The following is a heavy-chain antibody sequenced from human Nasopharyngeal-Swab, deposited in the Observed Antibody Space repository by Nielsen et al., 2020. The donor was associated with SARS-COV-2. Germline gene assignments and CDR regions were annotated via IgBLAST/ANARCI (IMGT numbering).Heavy chain of an antibody. V-gene: IGHV3-21*01. D-gene: IGHD6-6*01. CDR3: ASHPASSSSVYYYYGMDV. J-gene: IGHJ6*02. CDR1: GFTFSSYS. CDR2: ISSSSSYI. Sequence: ESLKISWAASGFTFSSYSMNWVRQAPGKGLEWVSSISSSSSYIYYADSVKGRFTISRDNAKNSLYLQMNSLRAEDTAVYYCASHPASSSSVYYYYGMDVWGQGTTVTVSS.